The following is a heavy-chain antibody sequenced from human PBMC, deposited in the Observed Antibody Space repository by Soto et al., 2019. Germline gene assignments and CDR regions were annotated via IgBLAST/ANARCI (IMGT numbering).Heavy chain of an antibody. D-gene: IGHD5-12*01. Sequence: EVQLVESGGGLVQPGGSLRLSGAASGFTFSSYDMHWVRQATGKGLEWVSSIGTAGDTYYPGSVKGRFTISRENAKNSLYLQMNSLRAGDTAVYYCARVGRLRFFDYWGQGTLVTVSS. J-gene: IGHJ4*02. CDR3: ARVGRLRFFDY. V-gene: IGHV3-13*04. CDR2: IGTAGDT. CDR1: GFTFSSYD.